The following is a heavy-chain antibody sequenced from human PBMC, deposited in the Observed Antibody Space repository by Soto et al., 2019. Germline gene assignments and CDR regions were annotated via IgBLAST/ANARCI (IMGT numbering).Heavy chain of an antibody. CDR1: GYTFTDYD. CDR2: MNLNNGYT. J-gene: IGHJ4*02. CDR3: AKGPRNWGVDY. Sequence: ASVKVSCKASGYTFTDYDINWFRQATGQGLEWMGRMNLNNGYTGYAQNFQGRVTMTRSTSISTAYMELSTLRSEDTAVYYCAKGPRNWGVDYWGQGTLVTVSS. D-gene: IGHD7-27*01. V-gene: IGHV1-8*01.